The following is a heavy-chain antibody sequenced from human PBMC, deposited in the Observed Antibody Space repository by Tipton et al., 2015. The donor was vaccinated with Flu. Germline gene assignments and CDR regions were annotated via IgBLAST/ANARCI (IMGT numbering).Heavy chain of an antibody. CDR1: GGTFSSYA. CDR2: IIPIFGTA. D-gene: IGHD3-22*01. V-gene: IGHV1-69*01. Sequence: VQLVQSGAEVKKPGSSVKVSCKASGGTFSSYAISWVRQAPGQGLEWMGGIIPIFGTANYAQKFQGRVTITADESTSTAYMELSGLRSEDTAVYYCARDGHITMIVVDDAFDIWGQGTMVTVSS. J-gene: IGHJ3*02. CDR3: ARDGHITMIVVDDAFDI.